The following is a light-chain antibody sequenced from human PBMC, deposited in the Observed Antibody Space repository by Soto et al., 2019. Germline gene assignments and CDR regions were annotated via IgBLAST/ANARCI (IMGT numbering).Light chain of an antibody. Sequence: DIVMTQSPDSLAVSLGERATINCRSSQSVLYSSSNKNYLAWYQQKPGQPPKLLIYWASTRESGVPDRFSGSVSGTDSTPTISSLQAEDVAVYYCQQYCSSPWTFGQGTKVEIK. CDR1: QSVLYSSSNKNY. J-gene: IGKJ1*01. CDR2: WAS. V-gene: IGKV4-1*01. CDR3: QQYCSSPWT.